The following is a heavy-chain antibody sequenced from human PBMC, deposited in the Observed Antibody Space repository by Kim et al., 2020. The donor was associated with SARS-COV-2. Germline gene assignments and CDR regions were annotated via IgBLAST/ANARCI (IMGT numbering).Heavy chain of an antibody. D-gene: IGHD1-26*01. J-gene: IGHJ6*02. V-gene: IGHV3-30*01. CDR3: ARARGGSYYYGMDV. Sequence: AGSVKGPLPISRDSSRNTLYLQMNSLRAEDTAVYYCARARGGSYYYGMDVWGQGTTVTVSS.